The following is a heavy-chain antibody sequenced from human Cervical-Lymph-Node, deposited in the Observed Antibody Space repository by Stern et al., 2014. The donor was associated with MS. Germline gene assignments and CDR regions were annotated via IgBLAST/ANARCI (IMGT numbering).Heavy chain of an antibody. V-gene: IGHV1-3*01. CDR3: ARDKPVAVIYYYGMDV. Sequence: VQLVESGAEVKKPGASVTVSCEASGYTFTTYAIHWVRQAPGQRLEWMGWITAANGNTKYSQKFQGRVTITRDTSASTAYMELSSLKSEDTAVYYCARDKPVAVIYYYGMDVWGQGTTVTVSS. CDR1: GYTFTTYA. D-gene: IGHD2-15*01. CDR2: ITAANGNT. J-gene: IGHJ6*02.